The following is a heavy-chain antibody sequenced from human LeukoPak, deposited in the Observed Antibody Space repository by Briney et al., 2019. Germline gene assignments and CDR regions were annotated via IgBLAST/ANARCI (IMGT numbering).Heavy chain of an antibody. CDR3: ARGDDSGYYDYFDY. V-gene: IGHV3-23*05. CDR1: GFTFSSYA. D-gene: IGHD3-22*01. Sequence: GGSLRLSCTVSGFTFSSYAMSWVRQAPGKGLEWVSTIYTGGNTYYAASVKGRFTISRDFSKNTVFLHMNSLRAEDTAMYYCARGDDSGYYDYFDYWGQGALVTVSS. CDR2: IYTGGNT. J-gene: IGHJ4*02.